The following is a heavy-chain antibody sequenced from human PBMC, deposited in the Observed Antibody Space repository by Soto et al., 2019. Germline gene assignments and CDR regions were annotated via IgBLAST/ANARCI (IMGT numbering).Heavy chain of an antibody. D-gene: IGHD3-22*01. Sequence: PGESLKISCKGSGYSFTSYWIGWVRQMPGKGLEWTGIIYPGDSDTRYSPSFQGQVTISADKSISTAYLQWSSLKASDTAMYYCARMYYYDSSGYKYGMDVCGQGTTVTVYS. CDR2: IYPGDSDT. CDR1: GYSFTSYW. J-gene: IGHJ6*02. V-gene: IGHV5-51*01. CDR3: ARMYYYDSSGYKYGMDV.